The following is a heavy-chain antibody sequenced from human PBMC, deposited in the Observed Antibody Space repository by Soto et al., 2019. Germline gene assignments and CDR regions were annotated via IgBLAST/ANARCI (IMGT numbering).Heavy chain of an antibody. V-gene: IGHV1-18*01. J-gene: IGHJ4*02. D-gene: IGHD3-22*01. CDR1: GYTFTRYG. CDR2: ISGSDGST. CDR3: ARSPYSSGYYYAIDY. Sequence: ASMKVSCKTSGYTFTRYGISWVRQAPGQGLEWMGWISGSDGSTTYAQKFQGRVTMTRDTSTSTVYMDLSSLKSEDTAVYYCARSPYSSGYYYAIDYWGQGTQVTVSS.